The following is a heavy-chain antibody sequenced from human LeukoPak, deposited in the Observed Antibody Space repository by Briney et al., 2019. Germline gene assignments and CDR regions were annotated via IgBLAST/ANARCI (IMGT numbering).Heavy chain of an antibody. Sequence: GGSLRLSCAASGFTFSSYGMYWVRQAPGKGLEWVAVISYDGSNKYYADSVKGRFTISRDNSKNTLYLQMNSLRVEDTAVYYCARDQIAAAVINYFDYWGQGTLVTVSS. CDR2: ISYDGSNK. D-gene: IGHD6-13*01. V-gene: IGHV3-30*19. CDR3: ARDQIAAAVINYFDY. J-gene: IGHJ4*02. CDR1: GFTFSSYG.